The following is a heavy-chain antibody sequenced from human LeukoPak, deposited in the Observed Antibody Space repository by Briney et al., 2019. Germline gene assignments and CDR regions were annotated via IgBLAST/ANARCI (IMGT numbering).Heavy chain of an antibody. Sequence: ASVKVSCKASGGTFSSYAISWVRQAPGQGLEWMGRIIPILGIANYAQKLQGRVTMTTDTSTSTAYMELRSLRSDDTAVYYCARAPIYYDFWSGYLGAFDIWGQGTMVTVSS. J-gene: IGHJ3*02. CDR1: GGTFSSYA. CDR2: IIPILGIA. CDR3: ARAPIYYDFWSGYLGAFDI. D-gene: IGHD3-3*01. V-gene: IGHV1-69*04.